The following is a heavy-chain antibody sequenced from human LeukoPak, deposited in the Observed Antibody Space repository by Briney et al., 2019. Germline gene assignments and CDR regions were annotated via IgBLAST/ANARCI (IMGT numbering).Heavy chain of an antibody. V-gene: IGHV3-30-3*01. CDR3: ARAGHSVAGIPGFHDY. CDR1: GFTFSSYA. Sequence: GGSLRLSCAASGFTFSSYAMHWVRQAPGKGLEWVAVISYDGSNKYYADSVKGRFTISRDNSKNTLYLQMNSLRAEDTAVYYCARAGHSVAGIPGFHDYWGQGTLVTVSS. J-gene: IGHJ4*02. D-gene: IGHD6-19*01. CDR2: ISYDGSNK.